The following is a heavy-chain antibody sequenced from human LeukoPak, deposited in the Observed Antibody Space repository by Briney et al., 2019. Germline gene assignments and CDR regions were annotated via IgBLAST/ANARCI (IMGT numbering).Heavy chain of an antibody. J-gene: IGHJ4*02. CDR3: ARTTVTXRXFDY. Sequence: ASVKVSCKASGYTFTGYYMHWVRQAPGQGLEWMGWINPNSGGTNYAQKFQGRVTMTRDTSISTAYMELSRLRSDDTAVYYCARTTVTXRXFDYWGQGTLVTVSS. D-gene: IGHD4-17*01. CDR2: INPNSGGT. V-gene: IGHV1-2*02. CDR1: GYTFTGYY.